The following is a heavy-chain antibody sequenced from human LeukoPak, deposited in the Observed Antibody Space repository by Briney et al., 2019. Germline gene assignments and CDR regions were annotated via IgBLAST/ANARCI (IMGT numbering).Heavy chain of an antibody. Sequence: PSETLSLTCTVSGGSISSYYWSWIRQPPGKGLEWIGYIYYSGSTNYNPSLKSRVTISVDTSKNQFSLKLSSVTAADTAVYYCAREGLRWVDYWGQGTLVTVSS. V-gene: IGHV4-59*01. CDR2: IYYSGST. J-gene: IGHJ4*02. CDR1: GGSISSYY. D-gene: IGHD4-23*01. CDR3: AREGLRWVDY.